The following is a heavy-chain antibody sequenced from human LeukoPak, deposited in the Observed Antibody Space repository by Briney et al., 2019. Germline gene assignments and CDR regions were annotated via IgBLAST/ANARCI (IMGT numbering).Heavy chain of an antibody. Sequence: PSETLSLTCTVSGGSISSSSYYWSWIRQPPGKGLEWIGYIYYSGSTNYNPSLKSRVTISVDTSKNQFSLKLSSVTAADTAVYYCARRNNVRSMDVWGQGTTVTVSS. V-gene: IGHV4-61*05. J-gene: IGHJ6*02. CDR1: GGSISSSSYY. CDR3: ARRNNVRSMDV. D-gene: IGHD1/OR15-1a*01. CDR2: IYYSGST.